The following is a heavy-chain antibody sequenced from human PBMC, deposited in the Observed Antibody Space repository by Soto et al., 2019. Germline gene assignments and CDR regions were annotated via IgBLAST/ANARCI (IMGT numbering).Heavy chain of an antibody. CDR1: SGSISSSNW. D-gene: IGHD3-3*01. CDR3: ARGNRRITIFGVVRTGYMDV. Sequence: SETLSLTCAVSSGSISSSNWWSWVRQPPGKGLEWIGEIYHSGSTNYNPSLKSRVTISVDKSKNQFSLKLSSVTAADTAVYYCARGNRRITIFGVVRTGYMDVWGKGTTVTVS. J-gene: IGHJ6*03. CDR2: IYHSGST. V-gene: IGHV4-4*02.